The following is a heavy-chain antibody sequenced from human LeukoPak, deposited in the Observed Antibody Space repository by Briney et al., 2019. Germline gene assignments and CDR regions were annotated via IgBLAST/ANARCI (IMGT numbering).Heavy chain of an antibody. CDR3: TWMAKIFTGDL. V-gene: IGHV3-15*01. CDR1: GLTFSDAW. J-gene: IGHJ4*01. CDR2: IRNDRIT. Sequence: GGSLRLSCVLSGLTFSDAWMSWVRQAPGKGLEWVGRIRNDRITDYAAPVQGRFSISRDNSKNTFYLQMNSLRTEDTGMYFCTWMAKIFTGDLWGQGTLVTGSS. D-gene: IGHD5-12*01.